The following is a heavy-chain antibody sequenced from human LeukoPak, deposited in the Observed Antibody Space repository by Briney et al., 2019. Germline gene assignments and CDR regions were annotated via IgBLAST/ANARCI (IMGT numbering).Heavy chain of an antibody. CDR2: IKEDGTET. J-gene: IGHJ4*02. CDR1: GFMFSSNW. V-gene: IGHV3-7*03. Sequence: PGGSLRLSCAASGFMFSSNWMSWVRLAPGKGLEWVANIKEDGTETYYVDSVKGRFTISRDNGKKSLYLQMISLRVEDTAVYYCAKEGRSLQTYWGQGTLVTVSS. CDR3: AKEGRSLQTY. D-gene: IGHD5-24*01.